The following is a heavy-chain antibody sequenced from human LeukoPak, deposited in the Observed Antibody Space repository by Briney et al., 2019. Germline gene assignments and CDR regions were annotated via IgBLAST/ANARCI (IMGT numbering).Heavy chain of an antibody. CDR3: ARRGGYDSSLVRAFDI. V-gene: IGHV4-39*01. J-gene: IGHJ3*02. Sequence: SETLSLTCSVSGDSISSRSCYWAWIRQPPGKGLDWIGTIYYSGSTYYNPSLKSRVTISVDTSKNQFSLKLSSVTAADTAVYYCARRGGYDSSLVRAFDIWGQGTMVTVSS. D-gene: IGHD3-22*01. CDR2: IYYSGST. CDR1: GDSISSRSCY.